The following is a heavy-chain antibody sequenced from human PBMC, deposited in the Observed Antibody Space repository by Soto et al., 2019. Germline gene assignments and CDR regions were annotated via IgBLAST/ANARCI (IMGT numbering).Heavy chain of an antibody. V-gene: IGHV4-31*03. Sequence: QVQLQESGPGLVKPSQTPSLTCTVSGGSMNSGGYCWKWIRQHPGEALEWIGCISYGGTTSYNPSLKSRVTISVDTSKNQFSLKLSSVTAADTAVYYCSRGILVWGQGTLITVSS. CDR3: SRGILV. D-gene: IGHD2-15*01. CDR2: ISYGGTT. CDR1: GGSMNSGGYC. J-gene: IGHJ4*02.